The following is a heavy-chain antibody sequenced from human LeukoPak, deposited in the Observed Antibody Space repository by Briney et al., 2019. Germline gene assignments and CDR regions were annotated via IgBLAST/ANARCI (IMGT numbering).Heavy chain of an antibody. CDR1: GFTVSSNS. Sequence: PGGSLRLSCTVSGFTVSSNSMSWVRQAPGRGLDWVSAFSGNGGGTYYADSVKGRFTISRDNSKNTLYLQMNSLRAEDTAVYYCAKSGLNRFDFWGQGTRHRLL. D-gene: IGHD2-15*01. J-gene: IGHJ4*02. CDR3: AKSGLNRFDF. CDR2: FSGNGGGT. V-gene: IGHV3-23*01.